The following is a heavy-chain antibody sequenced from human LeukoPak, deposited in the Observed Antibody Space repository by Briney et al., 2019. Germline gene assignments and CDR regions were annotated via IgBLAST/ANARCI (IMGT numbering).Heavy chain of an antibody. Sequence: GGSLRLSCVASGFTFSSNDMSWVRQAPGKGLEWVSIFSESGGRTYYADSVKGRFTISRDTPKNTLYLQMSSLRAEDTAVYYCVKEGRLRKHAFDIWGQGTMVTVSS. CDR1: GFTFSSND. V-gene: IGHV3-23*01. CDR2: FSESGGRT. D-gene: IGHD3-16*01. J-gene: IGHJ3*02. CDR3: VKEGRLRKHAFDI.